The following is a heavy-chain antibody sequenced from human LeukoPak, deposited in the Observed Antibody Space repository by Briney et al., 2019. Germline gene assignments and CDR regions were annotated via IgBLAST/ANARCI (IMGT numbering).Heavy chain of an antibody. J-gene: IGHJ6*02. D-gene: IGHD2-15*01. V-gene: IGHV3-30-3*01. CDR1: GFTFSSYA. CDR2: ISYDGSNK. CDR3: ARDGSGNYYYGMDV. Sequence: GGSLTPSCAASGFTFSSYAMHWVRQAPGKGLEWVAVISYDGSNKYYADSVKGRFTISRDNSKNTLYLQMNSLRAEDTAVYYCARDGSGNYYYGMDVWGQGTTVTVSS.